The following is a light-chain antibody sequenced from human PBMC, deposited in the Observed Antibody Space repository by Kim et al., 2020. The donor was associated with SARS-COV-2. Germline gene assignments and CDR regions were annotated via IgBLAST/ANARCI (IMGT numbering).Light chain of an antibody. CDR3: QQYDNLPFT. CDR2: DAS. Sequence: DIQMTQSPSSLSASVGDRVTITCQASQDISNYLNWYQQKQGKAPKLLIYDASNLETGVPSRFSGSGSGTDFTFTISSLQPEDIATYYCQQYDNLPFTFGPRTKVDSK. J-gene: IGKJ3*01. V-gene: IGKV1-33*01. CDR1: QDISNY.